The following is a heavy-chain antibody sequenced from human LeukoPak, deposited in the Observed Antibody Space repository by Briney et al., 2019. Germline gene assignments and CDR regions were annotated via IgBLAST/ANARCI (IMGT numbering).Heavy chain of an antibody. J-gene: IGHJ4*02. CDR1: SGTINGHY. D-gene: IGHD6-19*01. Sequence: PSETLSLTCSVSSGTINGHYWSWIRQPPGKGLEWIGYIYYSGSTNYNPSLKSRVTISVDTSKNQFSLKLSSVTAADTAVYYCARLNHIGGWYYFDYWGQGTLVTVSS. CDR3: ARLNHIGGWYYFDY. CDR2: IYYSGST. V-gene: IGHV4-59*08.